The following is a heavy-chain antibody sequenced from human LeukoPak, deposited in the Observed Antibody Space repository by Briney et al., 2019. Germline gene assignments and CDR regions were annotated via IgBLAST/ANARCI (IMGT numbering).Heavy chain of an antibody. Sequence: SETLSLTCAVYGGSFSGYYCSWIRQPPGKGLEWIGEINHSGSTNYNPSLKSRVTISVDKSRNHFSLNLTSVTAADTAVYFCARELATINGPYFESWGQGTLVTVSS. CDR3: ARELATINGPYFES. V-gene: IGHV4-34*01. D-gene: IGHD5-24*01. CDR2: INHSGST. J-gene: IGHJ4*02. CDR1: GGSFSGYY.